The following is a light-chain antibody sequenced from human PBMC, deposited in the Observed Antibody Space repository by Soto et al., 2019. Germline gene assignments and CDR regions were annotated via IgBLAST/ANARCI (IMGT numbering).Light chain of an antibody. CDR2: DAS. Sequence: EIVLTQSPATRSLSPGERATLSCRASQSVSSYLAWYQQKPGQAPRLLIYDASNRATGIPARFSGSGSGTDFTLTISSLEPEDFAVYYCQQRSNWPPEITFGGGTKVEIK. J-gene: IGKJ4*01. CDR3: QQRSNWPPEIT. CDR1: QSVSSY. V-gene: IGKV3-11*01.